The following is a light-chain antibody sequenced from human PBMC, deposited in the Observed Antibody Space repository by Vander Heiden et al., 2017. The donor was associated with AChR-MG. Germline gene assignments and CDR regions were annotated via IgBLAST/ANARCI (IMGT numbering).Light chain of an antibody. CDR2: EVS. J-gene: IGKJ2*01. CDR3: MQNVHLPNT. Sequence: VMTQTPLSLSVTPGQSASISCTSSQSLLHRDGKTFLHWFLQRPGQPPHLLIHEVSNRFSGVPDKFSGSGSGTDFTLKISRVEAEDAGFYYCMQNVHLPNTFGQGTKLEIK. CDR1: QSLLHRDGKTF. V-gene: IGKV2D-29*01.